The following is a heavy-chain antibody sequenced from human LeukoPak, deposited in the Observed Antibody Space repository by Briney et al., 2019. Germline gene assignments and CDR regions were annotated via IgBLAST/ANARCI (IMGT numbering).Heavy chain of an antibody. CDR3: ARAGRNYYDSSFLYYFDY. CDR1: GFTFSSYN. CDR2: ISSNSSYI. J-gene: IGHJ4*02. V-gene: IGHV3-21*01. Sequence: PGGSLRLSCAASGFTFSSYNMNWVRQAPGKGLEWVSSISSNSSYIYYADSVKGRFTISRDNAKNSLYLQMNSPRAEDTAVYYCARAGRNYYDSSFLYYFDYWGQGTLVTVSS. D-gene: IGHD3-22*01.